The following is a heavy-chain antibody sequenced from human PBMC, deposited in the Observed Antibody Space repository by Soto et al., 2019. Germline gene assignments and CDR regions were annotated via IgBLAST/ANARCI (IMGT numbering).Heavy chain of an antibody. Sequence: XGSLRLSCVASGFTFISSFMGWIRQAPGKGLEWVANINQDGGVTYYVDSVEGRFTISRDNTKDSLYLQMNSLRGEDTAIYYCARYYRGSGRYFFDYSGQGSPVTVSS. D-gene: IGHD6-19*01. CDR3: ARYYRGSGRYFFDY. CDR2: INQDGGVT. V-gene: IGHV3-7*03. J-gene: IGHJ4*02. CDR1: GFTFISSF.